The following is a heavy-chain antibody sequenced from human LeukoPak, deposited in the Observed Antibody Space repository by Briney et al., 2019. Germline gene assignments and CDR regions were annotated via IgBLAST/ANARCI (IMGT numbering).Heavy chain of an antibody. Sequence: SVKVSCKASGYTFTGYYMHWVRQAPGQGLEWMGRIIPILGIANYAQKFQGRVTITADKSTSTAYMELSSLRSEDTAVYYCARFRQQLVFGYFDYWGQGTLVTVSS. V-gene: IGHV1-69*02. CDR2: IIPILGIA. CDR1: GYTFTGYY. J-gene: IGHJ4*02. CDR3: ARFRQQLVFGYFDY. D-gene: IGHD6-13*01.